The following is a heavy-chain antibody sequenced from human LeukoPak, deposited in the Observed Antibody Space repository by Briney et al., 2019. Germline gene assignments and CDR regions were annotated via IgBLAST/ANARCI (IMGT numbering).Heavy chain of an antibody. CDR2: ISGSGGST. D-gene: IGHD6-13*01. CDR3: AKGKQQLVRNWFDP. Sequence: GGSLRLSCAASGFTFSSYAMSWVRQAPWKGLEWVSAISGSGGSTYYADSVKGRFTISRDNSKNTLYLQMNSLRAEDTAVYYCAKGKQQLVRNWFDPWGQGTLVTVSS. J-gene: IGHJ5*02. CDR1: GFTFSSYA. V-gene: IGHV3-23*01.